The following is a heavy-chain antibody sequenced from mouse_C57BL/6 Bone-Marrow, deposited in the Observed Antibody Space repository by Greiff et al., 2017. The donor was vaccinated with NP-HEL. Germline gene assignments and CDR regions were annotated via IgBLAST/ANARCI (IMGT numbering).Heavy chain of an antibody. D-gene: IGHD1-1*01. CDR1: GYTFTSYG. J-gene: IGHJ2*01. CDR2: IYPRSGNT. Sequence: VQLQQSGAELARPGASVKLSCKASGYTFTSYGISWVKQRTGQGLEWIGEIYPRSGNTYYNEKFKGKATLTADKSSSTAYMELRSLTSEDSAVYFCARPWIHYYGHWGQGTTLTVSS. V-gene: IGHV1-81*01. CDR3: ARPWIHYYGH.